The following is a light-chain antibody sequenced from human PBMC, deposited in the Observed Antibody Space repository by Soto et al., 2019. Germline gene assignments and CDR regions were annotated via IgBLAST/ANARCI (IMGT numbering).Light chain of an antibody. CDR3: SSYTSRSTHV. CDR1: SSDVGAYNF. J-gene: IGLJ1*01. V-gene: IGLV2-14*03. Sequence: QSVLTQPASVSGSPGQSITISCTGTSSDVGAYNFVSWYQQHPGKVPKLMIFDVSSRPSGVSDRFSGSKSGNTASLTISVLEAEDEGYYYCSSYTSRSTHVFGSGTKLTVL. CDR2: DVS.